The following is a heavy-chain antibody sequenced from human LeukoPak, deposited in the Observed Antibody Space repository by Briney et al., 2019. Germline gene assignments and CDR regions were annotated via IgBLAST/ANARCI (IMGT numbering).Heavy chain of an antibody. CDR2: ISWNSGSI. Sequence: PGGSLRLSCAASGFTFDDYAMHWVRQAPGKGLEWVSGISWNSGSIGYADSVKGRFTISRDNAKNSLYLQMNSLRAEDTALYYCAKDMGYSYGYGRFDYWGQGTLVTVSS. D-gene: IGHD5-18*01. CDR3: AKDMGYSYGYGRFDY. CDR1: GFTFDDYA. J-gene: IGHJ4*02. V-gene: IGHV3-9*01.